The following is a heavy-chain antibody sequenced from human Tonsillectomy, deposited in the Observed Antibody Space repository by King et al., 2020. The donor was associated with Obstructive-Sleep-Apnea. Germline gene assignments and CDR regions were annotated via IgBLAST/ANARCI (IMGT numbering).Heavy chain of an antibody. CDR2: SYYSGST. Sequence: QLQESGPGLVKPSETLSLTCTVSGGSIISSSYYWGWIRQPPGKGLGWIGSSYYSGSTYYNPSLTSLVTISVETSKNQFSLKLSSVTAADTAVYYCARDRYYYDSSGYYTDYWGQGTLVTVSS. V-gene: IGHV4-39*07. D-gene: IGHD3-22*01. J-gene: IGHJ4*02. CDR1: GGSIISSSYY. CDR3: ARDRYYYDSSGYYTDY.